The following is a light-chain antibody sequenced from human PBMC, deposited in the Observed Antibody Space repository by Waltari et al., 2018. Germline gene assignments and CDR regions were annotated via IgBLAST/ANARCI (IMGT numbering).Light chain of an antibody. V-gene: IGLV1-44*01. Sequence: QSVMTQQPSASGTPGQRLTISCSRRSSHLGPIPLNWYQQLPGAAPKLLLYSNDQRPSGVPDRFSGSKSGTSASLGISGLQSEDEADYYCATWDDSLNGQLFGGGTKLTVL. CDR1: SSHLGPIP. CDR3: ATWDDSLNGQL. J-gene: IGLJ2*01. CDR2: SND.